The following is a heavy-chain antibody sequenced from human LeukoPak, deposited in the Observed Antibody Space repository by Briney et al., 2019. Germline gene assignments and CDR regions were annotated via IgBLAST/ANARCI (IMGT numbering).Heavy chain of an antibody. Sequence: ASVKVSCKASGYTFTDYHMHWVRQAPGQGLEWMGWINPKSGDTNYAQKFQGRVTVSRDTSITTAFMEMRRLRSDDTALYYCARGSRDESFQHWGQGTLVTVPS. CDR3: ARGSRDESFQH. CDR2: INPKSGDT. V-gene: IGHV1-2*02. J-gene: IGHJ1*01. CDR1: GYTFTDYH.